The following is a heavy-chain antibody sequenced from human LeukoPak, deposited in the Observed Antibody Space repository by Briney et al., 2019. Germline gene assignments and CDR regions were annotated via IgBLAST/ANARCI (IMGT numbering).Heavy chain of an antibody. CDR2: IRYDGSRK. J-gene: IGHJ5*02. Sequence: GGSLRLSCAASGFIFSSYGMHWVRQAPDKGLEWVAFIRYDGSRKYYADSVKGRFTISRDNSKNTLYLQMNSLRAEDTAMYYCAKDHTYYDILTGSLYNWFDPWGQGTLVTVSS. CDR1: GFIFSSYG. D-gene: IGHD3-9*01. CDR3: AKDHTYYDILTGSLYNWFDP. V-gene: IGHV3-30*02.